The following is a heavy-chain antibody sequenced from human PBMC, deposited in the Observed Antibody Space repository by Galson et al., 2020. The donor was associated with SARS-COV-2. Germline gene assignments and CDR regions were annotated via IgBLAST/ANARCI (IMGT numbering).Heavy chain of an antibody. CDR1: GFTFSSYA. CDR3: ARAGGEYGAGSYYNSFDY. V-gene: IGHV3-30-3*01. Sequence: GSLRLSCAASGFTFSSYAMHWVRQAPGKGLEWVAVISYDGSNKYYADSVKGRFTISRDNSKNTLYLQMNSLRAEDTAVYYCARAGGEYGAGSYYNSFDYWGQGSLVTVSS. D-gene: IGHD3-10*01. J-gene: IGHJ4*02. CDR2: ISYDGSNK.